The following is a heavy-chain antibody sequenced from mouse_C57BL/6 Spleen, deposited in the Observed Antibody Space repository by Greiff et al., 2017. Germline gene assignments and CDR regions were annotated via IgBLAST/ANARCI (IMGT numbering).Heavy chain of an antibody. J-gene: IGHJ2*01. Sequence: QVQLQQSGPGLVQPSQSLSITCTVSGFSLTSYGVHWVRQSPGKGLEWLGVIWSGGSTDYNAAFISRLSISKDNSKSQVFFKMNSLQADDTAIYYCARNYDYDGGRYFDYWGQGTTLTVSS. D-gene: IGHD2-4*01. CDR3: ARNYDYDGGRYFDY. CDR2: IWSGGST. V-gene: IGHV2-2*01. CDR1: GFSLTSYG.